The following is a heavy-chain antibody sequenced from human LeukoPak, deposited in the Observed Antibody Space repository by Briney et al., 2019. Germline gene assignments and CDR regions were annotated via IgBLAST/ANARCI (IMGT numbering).Heavy chain of an antibody. CDR1: GFTFSSYE. CDR3: ARPGSTPYFDY. J-gene: IGHJ4*02. CDR2: ISSSGSTI. V-gene: IGHV3-48*03. D-gene: IGHD3-10*01. Sequence: GGSLRLSCAASGFTFSSYEMNWVRQAPGKGLEWVSYISSSGSTIYYVDSVKGRFTISRDNAKNSLYLQMNSLRAEDTAVYYCARPGSTPYFDYWGQGTLVTVSS.